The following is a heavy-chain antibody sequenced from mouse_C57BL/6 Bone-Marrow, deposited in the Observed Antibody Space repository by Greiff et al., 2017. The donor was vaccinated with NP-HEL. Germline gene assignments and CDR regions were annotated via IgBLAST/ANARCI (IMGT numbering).Heavy chain of an antibody. D-gene: IGHD1-1*02. CDR2: IDPETGGT. Sequence: QVHVKQSGAELVRPGASVTLSCKASGYTFTDYEMHWVKQTPVRGLEWIGAIDPETGGTAYNQKFKGKAILTADKSSSTAYMELRSLTSEDSAVYYCTRTDGGNYYFDYWGQGTTLTVSS. V-gene: IGHV1-15*01. CDR3: TRTDGGNYYFDY. J-gene: IGHJ2*01. CDR1: GYTFTDYE.